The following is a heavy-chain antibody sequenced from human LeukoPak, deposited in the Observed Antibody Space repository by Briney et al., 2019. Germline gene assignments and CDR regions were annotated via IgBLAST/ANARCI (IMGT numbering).Heavy chain of an antibody. V-gene: IGHV4-39*07. Sequence: PSETLFLTCTVSGASISGSGYYWGWIRQPPGKGLEWIGSIYSSGSTYYNASLQSRVTISIETSKNQISLRLNSVTAADTAVYYCARKPRGYSYDYYFDYWGQGTLVTVSS. CDR3: ARKPRGYSYDYYFDY. J-gene: IGHJ4*02. CDR2: IYSSGST. CDR1: GASISGSGYY. D-gene: IGHD5-18*01.